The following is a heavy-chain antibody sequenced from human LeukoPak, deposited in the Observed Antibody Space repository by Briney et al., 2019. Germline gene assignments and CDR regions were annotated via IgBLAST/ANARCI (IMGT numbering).Heavy chain of an antibody. CDR2: ISSSSTTI. CDR1: GFTFISYE. Sequence: GGSLRLSCAASGFTFISYEMNWVRQAPGKGLEWISYISSSSTTIYYADSVKGRFTISRDNAKNSLYLQMNSLRAEDTAVYYCARDQGDGYNEYLDYWGQGTLVTVSS. V-gene: IGHV3-48*03. CDR3: ARDQGDGYNEYLDY. D-gene: IGHD5-24*01. J-gene: IGHJ4*02.